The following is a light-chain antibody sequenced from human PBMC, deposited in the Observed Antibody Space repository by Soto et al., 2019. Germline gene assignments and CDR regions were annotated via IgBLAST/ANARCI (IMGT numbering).Light chain of an antibody. CDR3: SSYAGSSNLL. V-gene: IGLV2-8*01. CDR1: SSDVGNYNF. Sequence: QSALTQPASVSGSPGQSITISCTGTSSDVGNYNFVSWYQQHPGKAPKLMIYAVSNRPSGVPDRFSGSKSGNTASLTVSGLQADDEADYYCSSYAGSSNLLFGGGTKVTVL. J-gene: IGLJ2*01. CDR2: AVS.